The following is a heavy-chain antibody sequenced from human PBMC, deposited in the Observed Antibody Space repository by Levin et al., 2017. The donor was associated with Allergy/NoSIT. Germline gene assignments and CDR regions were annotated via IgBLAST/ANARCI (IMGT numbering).Heavy chain of an antibody. J-gene: IGHJ3*02. D-gene: IGHD6-13*01. Sequence: GGSLRLSCAASGFTFDDYAMHWVRQAPGKGLEWVSGISWNSGSIGYADSVKGRFTISRDNAKNSLYLQMNSLRAGDTAVYYCARAHSRWGDAFDIWGQGTMVTVSS. CDR3: ARAHSRWGDAFDI. CDR2: ISWNSGSI. V-gene: IGHV3-9*01. CDR1: GFTFDDYA.